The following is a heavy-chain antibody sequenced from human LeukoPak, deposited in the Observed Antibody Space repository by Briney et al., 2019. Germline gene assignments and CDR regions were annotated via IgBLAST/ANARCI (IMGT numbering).Heavy chain of an antibody. CDR1: GGSISNYY. CDR3: ARSRCSSISCASRGAFDI. J-gene: IGHJ3*02. Sequence: SETLSLTCNVSGGSISNYYWSWIRQPAGKGLELIGRIYTSGSTNYNPSLKSRVTMPVDTSKNQFSLKLSSVTAADTAVYYCARSRCSSISCASRGAFDIWGQGTMVTVSS. CDR2: IYTSGST. V-gene: IGHV4-4*07. D-gene: IGHD2-2*01.